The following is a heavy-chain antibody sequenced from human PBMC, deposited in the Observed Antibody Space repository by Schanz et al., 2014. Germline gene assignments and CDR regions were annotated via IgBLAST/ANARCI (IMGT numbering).Heavy chain of an antibody. D-gene: IGHD6-13*01. V-gene: IGHV3-23*04. J-gene: IGHJ4*02. CDR1: GFTFSSYA. Sequence: VQLVESGGGVVQPGRSLRLSCAASGFTFSSYAMTWVRQAPGMGLEWVSAISGRDGSTYYADSVRGRFTISRDNSKNTLYLQMNSLRAEDTAVYYCARGLIAAAGGAFDYWGQGTLVAVSS. CDR2: ISGRDGST. CDR3: ARGLIAAAGGAFDY.